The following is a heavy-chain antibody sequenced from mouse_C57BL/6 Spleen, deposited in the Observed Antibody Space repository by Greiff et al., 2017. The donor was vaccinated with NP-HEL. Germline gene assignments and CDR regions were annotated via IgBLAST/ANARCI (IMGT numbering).Heavy chain of an antibody. CDR3: ARSPNYYGSSYFDY. J-gene: IGHJ2*01. Sequence: VQLQQSGAELVRPGTSVKVSCKASGYAFTNYLIEWVKQRPGPGLEWIGVINPGSGGTNYNEKFKGKATLTADQSSSTAYMQLSSLTSEYSAVYFCARSPNYYGSSYFDYWGQGTTLTVSS. CDR2: INPGSGGT. CDR1: GYAFTNYL. D-gene: IGHD1-1*01. V-gene: IGHV1-54*01.